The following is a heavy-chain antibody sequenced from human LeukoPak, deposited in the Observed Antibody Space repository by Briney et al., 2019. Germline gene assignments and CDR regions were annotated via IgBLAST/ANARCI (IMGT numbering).Heavy chain of an antibody. CDR1: GLTFSNYW. J-gene: IGHJ3*01. V-gene: IGHV3-74*01. Sequence: GGSRRLSCAAYGLTFSNYWMHCVRQAEGKWLVWVSRINTVGSSTSHVDSVKGRFTISRDNAKNTPYLQMNSLRAKYTAVTYCARDFLYLGGWSQGTMVTVSS. CDR2: INTVGSST. D-gene: IGHD3-16*01. CDR3: ARDFLYLGG.